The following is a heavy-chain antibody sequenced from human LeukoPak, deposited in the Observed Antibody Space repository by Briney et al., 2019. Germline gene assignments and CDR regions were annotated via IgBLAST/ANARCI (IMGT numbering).Heavy chain of an antibody. CDR1: GFTFSDYY. CDR3: ARGAVAGANFDY. D-gene: IGHD1-26*01. Sequence: GGSLRLSCAASGFTFSDYYMSWIRQAPGKGLEWISSISSSGRTIQYADSVKGRFTISRDNAKKTLYLQMNSLRAEDTAVYYCARGAVAGANFDYWGLGTLVTVSS. CDR2: ISSSGRTI. J-gene: IGHJ4*02. V-gene: IGHV3-11*04.